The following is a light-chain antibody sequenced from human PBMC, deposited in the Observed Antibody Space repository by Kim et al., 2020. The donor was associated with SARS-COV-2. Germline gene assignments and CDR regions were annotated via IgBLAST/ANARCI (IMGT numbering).Light chain of an antibody. V-gene: IGKV3-15*01. CDR3: QQYDDWRT. J-gene: IGKJ4*01. CDR1: QSVGTN. Sequence: EIVMTQSPATLSVSPGERATLSCRASQSVGTNLAWYQHKPGQAPRLLIYDSSTRASGIPARFSGSGSGTEFTLTISSLQSEDFAVYYCQQYDDWRTFGGGTKVDIK. CDR2: DSS.